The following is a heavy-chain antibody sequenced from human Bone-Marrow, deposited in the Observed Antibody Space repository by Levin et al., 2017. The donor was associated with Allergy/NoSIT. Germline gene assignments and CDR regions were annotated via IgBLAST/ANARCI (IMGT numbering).Heavy chain of an antibody. V-gene: IGHV3-11*01. J-gene: IGHJ6*02. CDR3: GRVGIQIWPFGMDV. Sequence: KAGGSLRLSCVASGLTFSDYYMSWIRQAPGKGLEWVSYISSTGSTIYYADAVKGRFTISRDNAKDSLYLKLNSLRAEDTAVYYCGRVGIQIWPFGMDVWGQGTTVSVSS. D-gene: IGHD5-18*01. CDR1: GLTFSDYY. CDR2: ISSTGSTI.